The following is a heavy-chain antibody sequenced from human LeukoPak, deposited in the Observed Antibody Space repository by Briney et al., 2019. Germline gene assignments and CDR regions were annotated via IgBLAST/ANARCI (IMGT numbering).Heavy chain of an antibody. CDR3: ARDLGDYYYYGRDV. CDR2: IIPIFGIA. CDR1: GGTFSSYA. Sequence: SVKVSCKASGGTFSSYAISWVRQAPGQGLEWMGRIIPIFGIASYAQKFQGRVTITADKSTSTAYMELSSLRSEDTAVYYCARDLGDYYYYGRDVWGQGTTVTVSS. V-gene: IGHV1-69*04. D-gene: IGHD7-27*01. J-gene: IGHJ6*02.